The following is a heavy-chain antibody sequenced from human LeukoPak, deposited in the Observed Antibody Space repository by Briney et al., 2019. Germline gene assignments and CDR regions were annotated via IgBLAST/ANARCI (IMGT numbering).Heavy chain of an antibody. CDR1: GYSFVSCW. D-gene: IGHD5-24*01. J-gene: IGHJ3*02. V-gene: IGHV5-51*01. CDR2: IYPGDSDT. CDR3: ARGAVELATTNAFDI. Sequence: GESLKISCKGSGYSFVSCWIGWVRQMPGKGLEWMGIIYPGDSDTRYSPSFQGQVTMSADKSISIAYLQWSDLKASDTAMYYCARGAVELATTNAFDIWGQGTMVTVSS.